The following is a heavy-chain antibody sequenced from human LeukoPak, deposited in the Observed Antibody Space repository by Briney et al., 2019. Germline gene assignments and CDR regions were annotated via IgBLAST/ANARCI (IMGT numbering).Heavy chain of an antibody. CDR1: GFTFSSYE. CDR3: ARERRIQGWFDP. Sequence: GSLRLSCAASGFTFSSYEMNWVRQPPGKGLEYIGSLSYSGSTYYNPSLKSRVMLSIDGSKNQFSLRLRSVSAADTAVYYCARERRIQGWFDPWGQGILVTVSS. J-gene: IGHJ5*02. CDR2: LSYSGST. V-gene: IGHV4-59*12.